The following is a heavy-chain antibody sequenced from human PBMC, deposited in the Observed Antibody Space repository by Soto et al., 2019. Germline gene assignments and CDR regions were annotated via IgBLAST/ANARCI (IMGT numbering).Heavy chain of an antibody. Sequence: ASVKVSCKASGFNFTKYPIHWVRQAPGERLEWLGWINTNTGNTRYSEKFQGRVTISRDTSATTAYMELRSLTTEDTAVYYCARGKGALGGALWGSWGQGTLVTVSS. J-gene: IGHJ5*02. V-gene: IGHV1-3*04. CDR3: ARGKGALGGALWGS. D-gene: IGHD1-26*01. CDR2: INTNTGNT. CDR1: GFNFTKYP.